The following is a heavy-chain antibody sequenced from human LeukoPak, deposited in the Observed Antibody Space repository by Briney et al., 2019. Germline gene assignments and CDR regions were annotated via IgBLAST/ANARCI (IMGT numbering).Heavy chain of an antibody. V-gene: IGHV3-23*01. CDR2: VSYNGVST. Sequence: SGGSLRLSCAASGFTFSTYTMAWVRQAPGKGLEWVSGVSYNGVSTYFADSVKGRFTISRDNSANTLYLQMDNLRVEDTAVYYCVRDHFYDCSGYYAHWGQGTRVTVSS. J-gene: IGHJ4*02. D-gene: IGHD3-9*01. CDR3: VRDHFYDCSGYYAH. CDR1: GFTFSTYT.